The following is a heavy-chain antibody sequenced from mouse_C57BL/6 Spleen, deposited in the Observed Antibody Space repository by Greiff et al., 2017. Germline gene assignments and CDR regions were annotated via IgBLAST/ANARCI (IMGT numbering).Heavy chain of an antibody. V-gene: IGHV1-64*01. CDR1: GYTFTSYW. J-gene: IGHJ1*03. D-gene: IGHD2-1*01. CDR2: IHPNSGST. CDR3: ARGVYYGNYEGYFEV. Sequence: QVQLQQPGAELVKPGASVTLSCKASGYTFTSYWMHWVKQRPGQGLEWIGMIHPNSGSTNYNEKFKSKATLTVDKSSSTAYMQLSSLTSEDSAVYYCARGVYYGNYEGYFEVWGTGTTVTVSS.